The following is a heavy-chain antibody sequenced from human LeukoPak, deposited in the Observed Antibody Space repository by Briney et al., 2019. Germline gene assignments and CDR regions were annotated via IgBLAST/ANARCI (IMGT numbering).Heavy chain of an antibody. V-gene: IGHV1-8*01. CDR3: AREGNRSSDSSASYPLDY. CDR1: GYTFTSYD. J-gene: IGHJ4*02. CDR2: MNPHRGNT. D-gene: IGHD1-26*01. Sequence: ASVKVSCKASGYTFTSYDINWVRQATGQGLEWMGWMNPHRGNTGYAQKFQGRVTITRNSSISTAYMELSSLRSEDTAVYYCAREGNRSSDSSASYPLDYWGQGTLVTVSS.